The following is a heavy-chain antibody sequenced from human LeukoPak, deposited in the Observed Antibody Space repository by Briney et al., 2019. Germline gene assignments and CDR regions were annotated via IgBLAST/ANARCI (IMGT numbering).Heavy chain of an antibody. V-gene: IGHV1-18*01. CDR2: ISAYNGDT. Sequence: ASVKVSCKASGYTFTSYGISWVRQAPGQGLEWMGWISAYNGDTNYAQKLQGRVTMTTDTSTSTAYMELRSLRSDDTAVYYCARADIRAIASSRWYRFDYWCQGTLVTV. CDR1: GYTFTSYG. J-gene: IGHJ4*02. CDR3: ARADIRAIASSRWYRFDY. D-gene: IGHD6-19*01.